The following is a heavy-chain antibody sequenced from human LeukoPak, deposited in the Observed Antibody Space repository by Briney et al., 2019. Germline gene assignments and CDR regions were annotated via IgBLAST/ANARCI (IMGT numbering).Heavy chain of an antibody. V-gene: IGHV3-48*01. D-gene: IGHD5-12*01. CDR2: IRSSSET. CDR1: GFIFSQYS. CDR3: ARDAGNSGYGCDL. Sequence: GGSLRLSCAASGFIFSQYSTNWVRQAPGKGLEWVSHIRSSSETFYADSVKGRFTISRDNARNSLYLQMNNLRGEDTAIYYCARDAGNSGYGCDLWGQGTLVTVSS. J-gene: IGHJ5*02.